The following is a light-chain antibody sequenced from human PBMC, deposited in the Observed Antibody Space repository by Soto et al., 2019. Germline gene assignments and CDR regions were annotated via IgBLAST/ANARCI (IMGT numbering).Light chain of an antibody. CDR1: SSDVGGYNY. J-gene: IGLJ1*01. V-gene: IGLV2-14*01. CDR3: SSYTSSSTLYV. Sequence: QSALTQPPSVSGSPVQSITISCTGTSSDVGGYNYVSWYQQHPGKAPKLMIYEVSNRPSGVSNRFSGSKSGNTASLTISGLQAEEEADYYCSSYTSSSTLYVFGTGTKVTVL. CDR2: EVS.